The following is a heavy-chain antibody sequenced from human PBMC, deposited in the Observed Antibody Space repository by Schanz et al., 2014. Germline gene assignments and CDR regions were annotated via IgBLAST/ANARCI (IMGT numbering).Heavy chain of an antibody. CDR1: GGTLDTYK. J-gene: IGHJ6*02. D-gene: IGHD3-16*01. Sequence: QDQLLQSGAAVKKPGSSVRVSCKASGGTLDTYKIAWVRQVPGQGLEWMGRIIPFLAISNYAQDFQGRVTFTADRATSTVHMDLRSLRSEDTGLYYCARAGRGYAYPLNSYPMDVWGQGNTVIVSS. V-gene: IGHV1-69*02. CDR2: IIPFLAIS. CDR3: ARAGRGYAYPLNSYPMDV.